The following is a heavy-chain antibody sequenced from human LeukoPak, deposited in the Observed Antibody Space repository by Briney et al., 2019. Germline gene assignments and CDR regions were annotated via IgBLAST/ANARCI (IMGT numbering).Heavy chain of an antibody. V-gene: IGHV3-11*04. CDR1: GFTFSDNY. CDR2: ISGNGGVI. Sequence: PGGSLRLSCAASGFTFSDNYMTWVRQAPGKGLEWLSYISGNGGVIQYADSVKGRFTISRDNAKNLLYLQMDSLRVEDTAIYYCARDPRTVRIWGQGTLVTVSS. CDR3: ARDPRTVRI. D-gene: IGHD1-1*01. J-gene: IGHJ4*02.